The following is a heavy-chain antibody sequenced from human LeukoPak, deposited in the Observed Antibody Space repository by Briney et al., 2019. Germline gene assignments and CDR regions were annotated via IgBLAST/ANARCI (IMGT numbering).Heavy chain of an antibody. CDR3: AREIAAAGTGHDY. J-gene: IGHJ4*02. CDR2: IYTSGST. Sequence: SETLSLTCTVSGGSISNYYWSWIRQPPGKGLEWIGRIYTSGSTNYNPSLKSRVTISVDTSKNQFSLKLSSVTAADTAVYYCAREIAAAGTGHDYWGQGTLVTVSS. V-gene: IGHV4-4*08. CDR1: GGSISNYY. D-gene: IGHD6-13*01.